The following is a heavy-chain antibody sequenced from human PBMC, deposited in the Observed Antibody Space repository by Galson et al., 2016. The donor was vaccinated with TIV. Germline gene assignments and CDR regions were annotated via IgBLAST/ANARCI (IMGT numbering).Heavy chain of an antibody. D-gene: IGHD5-12*01. J-gene: IGHJ5*02. CDR3: AKSWQRYSP. V-gene: IGHV3-23*01. CDR2: ISGSGGVT. CDR1: GFTFSSHA. Sequence: SLRLSCAASGFTFSSHAMSWVRQAPGKGLEWVSAISGSGGVTHYADSVKGRFTISRDNSKNTLHLQMNSLRAEDTAVYYCAKSWQRYSPWGQGSMVTVSS.